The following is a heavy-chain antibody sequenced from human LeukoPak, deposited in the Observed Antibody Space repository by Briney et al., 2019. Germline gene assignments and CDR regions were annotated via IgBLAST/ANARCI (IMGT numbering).Heavy chain of an antibody. CDR1: GFTVSSNY. D-gene: IGHD4-17*01. V-gene: IGHV3-53*01. J-gene: IGHJ4*02. Sequence: GGSLRLSCAASGFTVSSNYMSWVRQAPGKGLEWVSVIYSGGSTYYADSVKGRFTISRDNAKNSLHLQMNSLRAEDTAVYYCARSYGAFSGPVAYWGQGTLVTLSS. CDR2: IYSGGST. CDR3: ARSYGAFSGPVAY.